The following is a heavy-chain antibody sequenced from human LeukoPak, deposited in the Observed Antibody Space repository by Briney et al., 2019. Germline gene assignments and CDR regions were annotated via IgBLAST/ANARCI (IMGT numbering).Heavy chain of an antibody. Sequence: PGRSLRLSCAASGFTFSSYGMHWVRQAPGKGLEWVAVISYDGSNKYYADSVKGRFTISRDNSKNTLYLQMKSLRAEDTAVYYCAKAGLVLVSDLDYWGQGTLVTVSS. CDR3: AKAGLVLVSDLDY. D-gene: IGHD3-10*01. J-gene: IGHJ4*02. V-gene: IGHV3-30*18. CDR2: ISYDGSNK. CDR1: GFTFSSYG.